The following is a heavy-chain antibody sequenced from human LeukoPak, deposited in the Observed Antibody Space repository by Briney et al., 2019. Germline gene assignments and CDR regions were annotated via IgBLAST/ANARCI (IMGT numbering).Heavy chain of an antibody. D-gene: IGHD1-7*01. CDR2: MNPNSGNT. CDR3: ARRGTRLQTGTMVY. Sequence: ASVKVSCKASGYTFTSYNINWVRQATGQGLEWMGWMNPNSGNTGYAQKFQGRVTMTRNTSISTAYMELSSLRSEDTAVYYCARRGTRLQTGTMVYWGQGTLVTVSS. J-gene: IGHJ4*02. CDR1: GYTFTSYN. V-gene: IGHV1-8*01.